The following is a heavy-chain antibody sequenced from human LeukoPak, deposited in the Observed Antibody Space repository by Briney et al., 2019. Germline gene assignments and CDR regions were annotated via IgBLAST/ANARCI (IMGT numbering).Heavy chain of an antibody. CDR1: GFTFSSYW. D-gene: IGHD2-15*01. Sequence: PGGSLRLSCAASGFTFSSYWMSWVRQAPGKGLEWVANIKQDGSEKYYVDSVKGRFTISRDNAKNSLYLQMNSLRAEDTAVYYCERLSGGSFNYFDYWGQGTLVTVSS. V-gene: IGHV3-7*01. J-gene: IGHJ4*02. CDR2: IKQDGSEK. CDR3: ERLSGGSFNYFDY.